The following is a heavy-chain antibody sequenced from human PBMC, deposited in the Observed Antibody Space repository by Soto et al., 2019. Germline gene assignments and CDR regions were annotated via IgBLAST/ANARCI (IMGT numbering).Heavy chain of an antibody. Sequence: GESLKISCKGSGYSFTNYWIGWVRQMPGKDLEWIGIIYPEDSETRYSPSFQGLVTISADKSISTAYLQWSSLKASDTAMYYCARTSAAGKYYYGMDVWGQGTTVTVSS. D-gene: IGHD6-13*01. CDR2: IYPEDSET. CDR3: ARTSAAGKYYYGMDV. CDR1: GYSFTNYW. V-gene: IGHV5-51*01. J-gene: IGHJ6*02.